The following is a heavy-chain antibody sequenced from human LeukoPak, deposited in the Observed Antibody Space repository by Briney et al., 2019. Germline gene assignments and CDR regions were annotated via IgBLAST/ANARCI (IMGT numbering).Heavy chain of an antibody. CDR1: GGSISGYY. D-gene: IGHD2-15*01. Sequence: SSETLSLTCTVSGGSISGYYWNWIRQPPGKGLEWIGYIYYSGSTNYNPSLKSRATMSLDTSKNQFSLKLSSVTAADTAVYHCARDSGSNFDYWGQGTLVTVSS. CDR2: IYYSGST. V-gene: IGHV4-59*01. J-gene: IGHJ4*02. CDR3: ARDSGSNFDY.